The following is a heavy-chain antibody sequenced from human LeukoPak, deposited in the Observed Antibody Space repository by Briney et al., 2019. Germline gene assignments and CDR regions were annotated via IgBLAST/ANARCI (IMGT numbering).Heavy chain of an antibody. V-gene: IGHV3-23*01. CDR1: GYIYNSYA. Sequence: PGLSLRLLYAASGYIYNSYAQIGARQPWTKAREGVTALSGICCSTYYADSVRDRHNISRDNSKNTLHLPMNSQSGEHTAVYYCAKDKTTVTTFILDYWGEGTPVTVSS. D-gene: IGHD4-17*01. CDR2: LSGICCST. CDR3: AKDKTTVTTFILDY. J-gene: IGHJ4*02.